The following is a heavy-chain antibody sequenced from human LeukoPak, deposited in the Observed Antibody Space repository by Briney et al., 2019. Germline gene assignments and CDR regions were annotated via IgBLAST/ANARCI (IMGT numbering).Heavy chain of an antibody. CDR3: ARTGYSSSWSPHAFDI. CDR1: GGSISSGGYY. Sequence: SETLSLTCTVSGGSISSGGYYWSWIRQPPGKGLEWIGYIYHSGSTYYNPSLKSRVTISVDRSKNQFSLKLSSVTAADTAVYYCARTGYSSSWSPHAFDIWGQGTMVTVSS. D-gene: IGHD6-13*01. V-gene: IGHV4-30-2*01. CDR2: IYHSGST. J-gene: IGHJ3*02.